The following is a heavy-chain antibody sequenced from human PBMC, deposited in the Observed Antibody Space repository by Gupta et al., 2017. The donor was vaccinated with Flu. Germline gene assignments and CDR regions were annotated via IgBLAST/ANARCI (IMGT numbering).Heavy chain of an antibody. J-gene: IGHJ3*01. CDR3: VKDRGYTWDAIDF. D-gene: IGHD2-15*01. Sequence: AMHWVRQAPGKGLEWVSRITWNSDTIGYADSVKGRFTLSRDTAKNSLYLQMNSLRPEDTALYYCVKDRGYTWDAIDFWGQGTMVTVSS. V-gene: IGHV3-9*01. CDR2: ITWNSDTI. CDR1: A.